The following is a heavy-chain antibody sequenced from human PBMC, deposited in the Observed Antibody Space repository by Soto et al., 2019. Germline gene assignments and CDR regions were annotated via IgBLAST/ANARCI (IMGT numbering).Heavy chain of an antibody. J-gene: IGHJ3*02. CDR2: IYSEGST. CDR1: GLTVSSNY. CDR3: ARDVRDCKGGRCFDAFDN. D-gene: IGHD2-15*01. V-gene: IGHV3-53*01. Sequence: GGSLRLSCAASGLTVSSNYMSWVRQAPGKGLEWVAVIYSEGSTYYADSVKGRLTISRQNSKNTLYLQMNSLRAEDTAVYYCARDVRDCKGGRCFDAFDNWGQGTMVTVSS.